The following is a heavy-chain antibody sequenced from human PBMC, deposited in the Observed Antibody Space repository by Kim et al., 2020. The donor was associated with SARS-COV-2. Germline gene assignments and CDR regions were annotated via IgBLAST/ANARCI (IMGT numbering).Heavy chain of an antibody. Sequence: ASVKVSCKASGYTFTSYAMHWVRQAPGQRLEWMGWINAGNGNTKYSQKFQGRVTITRDTSASTAYMELSSLRSEDTAVYYCARERSSGWVKGWFDPWGQGTLVTVSS. D-gene: IGHD6-19*01. CDR2: INAGNGNT. CDR3: ARERSSGWVKGWFDP. J-gene: IGHJ5*02. CDR1: GYTFTSYA. V-gene: IGHV1-3*01.